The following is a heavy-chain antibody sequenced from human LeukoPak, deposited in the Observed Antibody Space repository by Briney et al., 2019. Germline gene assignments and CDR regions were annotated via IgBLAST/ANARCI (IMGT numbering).Heavy chain of an antibody. CDR3: ASAPSGFAGELSS. Sequence: SVKVSCKASRGTFNKYAIKWVRHAPGQGFEWMGGIIPPFGSENYPQKFQGRVTITTDEVTNTAYLELRSLRSDDTAVYYCASAPSGFAGELSSWGQGTLVTVSS. CDR1: RGTFNKYA. D-gene: IGHD3-16*02. V-gene: IGHV1-69*05. CDR2: IIPPFGSE. J-gene: IGHJ4*02.